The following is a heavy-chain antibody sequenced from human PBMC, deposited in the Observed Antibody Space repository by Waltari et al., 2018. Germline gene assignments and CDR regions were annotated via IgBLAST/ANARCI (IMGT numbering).Heavy chain of an antibody. CDR2: ISGSGATP. CDR1: GCSFMGYA. V-gene: IGHV3-23*01. CDR3: ARHLYSIDYLELGN. J-gene: IGHJ4*02. Sequence: EVQLLESAGGLVQPGGALRLSCAASGCSFMGYALSWVRQAPGEGLEWVASISGSGATPFYADSVKGRFTVSRDNSKNTVFLQLNSLRAEDTAIYYCARHLYSIDYLELGNWGQGTQVTVSS. D-gene: IGHD3-22*01.